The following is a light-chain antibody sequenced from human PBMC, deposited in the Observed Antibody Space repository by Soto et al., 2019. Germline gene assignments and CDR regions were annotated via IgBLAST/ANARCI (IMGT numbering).Light chain of an antibody. CDR3: AAWDDSLNVYV. CDR1: ISDVGSHNL. V-gene: IGLV2-23*02. CDR2: EVN. Sequence: QSVLTQPASASGSPGQSITISCTGTISDVGSHNLVSWYQQHPDKAPKLIIYEVNERPSGVSSRFSGSKSGNTASLTVSGLQSEDDADYYCAAWDDSLNVYVSGPVSNVTV. J-gene: IGLJ1*01.